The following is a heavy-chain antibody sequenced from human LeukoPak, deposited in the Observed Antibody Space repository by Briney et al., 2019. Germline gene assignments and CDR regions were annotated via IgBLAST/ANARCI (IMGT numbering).Heavy chain of an antibody. D-gene: IGHD6-13*01. Sequence: ASVKVSCKASGYTFTGYYIHWVRQAPGQGLEWLGWINPNSGGTNYAQKFQGRVTMTRDTSISTAYMELGRLRSDDTAVYYCARDSPYSSSPLTWFDPWGQGTLVTVSS. CDR1: GYTFTGYY. J-gene: IGHJ5*02. V-gene: IGHV1-2*02. CDR3: ARDSPYSSSPLTWFDP. CDR2: INPNSGGT.